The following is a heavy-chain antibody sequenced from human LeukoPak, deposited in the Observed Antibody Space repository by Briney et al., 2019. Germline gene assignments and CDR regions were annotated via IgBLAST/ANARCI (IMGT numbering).Heavy chain of an antibody. CDR3: AKTPGYSYGNKNDY. Sequence: PGGSLRLSCAASGFTLDNYAMSWVRQAPGKGLEWVSTISGGGGNTYYADSVKGRFTISRDNSKSTLFLQMNSLRAEDTAVYYCAKTPGYSYGNKNDYWGQGTLVTVSP. CDR1: GFTLDNYA. J-gene: IGHJ4*02. V-gene: IGHV3-23*01. D-gene: IGHD5-18*01. CDR2: ISGGGGNT.